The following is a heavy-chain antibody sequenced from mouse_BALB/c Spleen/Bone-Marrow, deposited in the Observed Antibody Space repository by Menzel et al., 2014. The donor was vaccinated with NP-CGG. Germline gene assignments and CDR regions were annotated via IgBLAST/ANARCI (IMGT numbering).Heavy chain of an antibody. Sequence: VHVKQSGPGLVAPSQSLSITCTVSGFSLTNYAASWARQPPGKGLEWLGVIWGDGSTNYHSALISRLSISKDNSKSQVFLKLNSVQADDTATYFCAKLPNWDYAMDYWGQGTSVTVSS. CDR3: AKLPNWDYAMDY. CDR1: GFSLTNYA. J-gene: IGHJ4*01. V-gene: IGHV2-3*01. CDR2: IWGDGST. D-gene: IGHD4-1*01.